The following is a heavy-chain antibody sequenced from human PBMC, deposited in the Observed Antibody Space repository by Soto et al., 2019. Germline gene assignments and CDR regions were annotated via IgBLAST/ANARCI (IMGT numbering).Heavy chain of an antibody. CDR2: ISGSGGST. Sequence: EVQLLESGGGLVQPGGSLRLSCAASGFTFSSYAMSWVRQAPGKGLEWVSAISGSGGSTYYADSVKGRFTISRDNSKNTLYLQMNSLRAEDTAVYYCAKDPAYDSSGYYFDAFDIWGQGTMVTVSS. CDR1: GFTFSSYA. D-gene: IGHD3-22*01. J-gene: IGHJ3*02. V-gene: IGHV3-23*01. CDR3: AKDPAYDSSGYYFDAFDI.